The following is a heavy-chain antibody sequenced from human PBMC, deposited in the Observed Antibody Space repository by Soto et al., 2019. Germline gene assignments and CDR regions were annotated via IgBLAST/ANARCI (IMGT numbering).Heavy chain of an antibody. CDR3: ARGPGITMVRGVMYGYYYYYGMDV. CDR1: GGSFSGYY. J-gene: IGHJ6*02. Sequence: SETLSLTCAVYGGSFSGYYWSWIRQPPGKGQEWIGEINHSGSTNYNPSLKSRVTISVDTSKNQFSLKLSSVTAADTAVYYCARGPGITMVRGVMYGYYYYYGMDVWGQGTTVTVSS. D-gene: IGHD3-10*01. CDR2: INHSGST. V-gene: IGHV4-34*01.